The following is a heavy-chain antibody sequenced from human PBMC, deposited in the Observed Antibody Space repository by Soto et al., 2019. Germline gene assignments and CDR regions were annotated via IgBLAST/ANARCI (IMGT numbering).Heavy chain of an antibody. D-gene: IGHD3-10*01. CDR1: GGSFSGYY. J-gene: IGHJ4*02. V-gene: IGHV4-34*01. CDR2: INHSGST. CDR3: ARGLDFNPMVRGIIERYYFDY. Sequence: SETLSLTCAVYGGSFSGYYWSWIRQPPGKGLEWIGEINHSGSTNYNPSLKSRVTISVDTSKNQFSLKLSSVTAADTAVYYCARGLDFNPMVRGIIERYYFDYWGQGTLVTVSS.